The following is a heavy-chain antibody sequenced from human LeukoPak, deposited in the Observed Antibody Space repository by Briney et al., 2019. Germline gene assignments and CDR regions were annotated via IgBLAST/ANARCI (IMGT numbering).Heavy chain of an antibody. D-gene: IGHD6-19*01. CDR2: IYYSGST. CDR3: ARVEEEEVAGGENYLDY. Sequence: MTSETLSLTCTVSGGSISSYYWSWIRQPPGKGLEWIGYIYYSGSTNYSPSLKSRVTISVDTSKNQFSLKLSSVTAADTAVYYCARVEEEEVAGGENYLDYWGQGTLVTVSS. CDR1: GGSISSYY. J-gene: IGHJ4*02. V-gene: IGHV4-59*01.